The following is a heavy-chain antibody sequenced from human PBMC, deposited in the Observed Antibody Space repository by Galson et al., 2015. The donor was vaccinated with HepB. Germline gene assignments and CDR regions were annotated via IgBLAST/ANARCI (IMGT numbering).Heavy chain of an antibody. D-gene: IGHD1-26*01. Sequence: QSGAEVKKPGESLRISCKGSGYSFTSYWISWVRQMPGRGLEWMGRIDPSDSYTKYSPSFQGHVTISADKSISTAHLQWSSLKASDTAMYYCTRRAGSYPNTWFDPWGQGTLVTVSS. CDR3: TRRAGSYPNTWFDP. J-gene: IGHJ5*02. CDR1: GYSFTSYW. CDR2: IDPSDSYT. V-gene: IGHV5-10-1*01.